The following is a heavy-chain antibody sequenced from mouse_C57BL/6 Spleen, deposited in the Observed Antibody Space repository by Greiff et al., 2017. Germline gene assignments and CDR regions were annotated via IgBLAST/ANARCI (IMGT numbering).Heavy chain of an antibody. V-gene: IGHV1-55*01. D-gene: IGHD1-1*01. CDR2: IYPGSGST. Sequence: QVQLQQPGAELVKPGASVKMSCKASGYTFTSYWITWVKQRPGQGLEWIGDIYPGSGSTNYNEKFKSKATLTVDTSSSTAYMQRSSLTSEDSAVYYCARRAPSYDGSHVYYAMDYWGQGTSVTVSS. CDR1: GYTFTSYW. CDR3: ARRAPSYDGSHVYYAMDY. J-gene: IGHJ4*01.